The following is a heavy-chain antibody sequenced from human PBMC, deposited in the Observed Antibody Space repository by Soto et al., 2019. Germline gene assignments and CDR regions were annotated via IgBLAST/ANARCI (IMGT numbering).Heavy chain of an antibody. V-gene: IGHV3-23*01. CDR3: AKGRRYYYYYGVDV. J-gene: IGHJ6*02. CDR2: IIDSGGST. Sequence: EVQLLESGGGLVQPGGSLRLSCAASGFTFSSCAMGWVRQAPGKGLEWVSDIIDSGGSTYYADSVKGRFTISGDNSKSTLYLQMNSLRAEDTALYYCAKGRRYYYYYGVDVWGQGTPVNVSS. CDR1: GFTFSSCA.